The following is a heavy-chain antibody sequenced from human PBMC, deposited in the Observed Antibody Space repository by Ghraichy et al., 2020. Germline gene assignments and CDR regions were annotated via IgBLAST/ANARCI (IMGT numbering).Heavy chain of an antibody. D-gene: IGHD3-22*01. Sequence: GGSLRLSCAASGFTFSNAWMNWVRQAPGKGLEWVGRIKSKTDGGTTDYAAPVKGRFTISRDDSKNTLYLQMNSLKTEDTAVYYCTTLYYYDSSGYSTDAFDIWGQGTMVTVSS. CDR1: GFTFSNAW. J-gene: IGHJ3*02. CDR2: IKSKTDGGTT. CDR3: TTLYYYDSSGYSTDAFDI. V-gene: IGHV3-15*07.